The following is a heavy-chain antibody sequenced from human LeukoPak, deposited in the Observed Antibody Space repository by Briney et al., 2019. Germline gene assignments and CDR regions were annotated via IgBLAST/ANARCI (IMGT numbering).Heavy chain of an antibody. D-gene: IGHD3-22*01. Sequence: SETLSLTCTVSGGSISSYYWSWIRQPPGKGLEWIGYIYYSGSTNYNPSLKSRVTISVDTSKNQFSLKLSSVTAADTAVYYCARGTYYYDEPFDPWGQGTLVTVSS. CDR1: GGSISSYY. V-gene: IGHV4-59*01. CDR2: IYYSGST. CDR3: ARGTYYYDEPFDP. J-gene: IGHJ5*02.